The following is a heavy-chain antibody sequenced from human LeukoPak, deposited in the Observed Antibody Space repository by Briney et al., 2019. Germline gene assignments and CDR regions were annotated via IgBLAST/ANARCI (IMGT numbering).Heavy chain of an antibody. Sequence: PGGSLRLSCAVSGFTFSSYGMHWVRQAPGKGLEWVAFIRYDGSNEYYADSVKGRFTISRDNPKNTLYLQMNSLRPEDTALYYCASRPGAIWGQGTMVTVSS. CDR1: GFTFSSYG. V-gene: IGHV3-30*02. CDR3: ASRPGAI. CDR2: IRYDGSNE. D-gene: IGHD7-27*01. J-gene: IGHJ3*02.